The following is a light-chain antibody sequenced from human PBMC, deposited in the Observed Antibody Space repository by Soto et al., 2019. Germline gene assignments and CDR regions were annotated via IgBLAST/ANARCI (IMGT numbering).Light chain of an antibody. CDR3: QQYSNSQT. Sequence: EIVLTQSPGTLSLSPGERATLSCRASQSVSSNYLAWYQQKPGQAPSLLIYDASSRATGIPDRFSGSGSGTDFTLTISRLEPEDFAVYYCQQYSNSQTFGQGTRVEIK. J-gene: IGKJ1*01. CDR2: DAS. CDR1: QSVSSNY. V-gene: IGKV3-20*01.